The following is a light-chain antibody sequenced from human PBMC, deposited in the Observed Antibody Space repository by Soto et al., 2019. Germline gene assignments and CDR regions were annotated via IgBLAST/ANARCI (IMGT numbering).Light chain of an antibody. V-gene: IGKV1-5*01. CDR1: QSISSW. CDR3: KQYNSYSRT. J-gene: IGKJ1*01. CDR2: DAY. Sequence: DIQMTQFPSSLSAAVGDRVTITCRASQSISSWLAWYQQKPGKAPKLLIYDAYSLESGVPSRFSGSGSGTEFTLTIRSLQPDDFATYYCKQYNSYSRTFGQGTKVDI.